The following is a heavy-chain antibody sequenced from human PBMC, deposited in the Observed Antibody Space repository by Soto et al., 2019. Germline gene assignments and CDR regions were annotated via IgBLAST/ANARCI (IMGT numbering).Heavy chain of an antibody. V-gene: IGHV3-74*01. CDR2: INSDGSST. J-gene: IGHJ4*02. Sequence: GGSLRLSCAASGFTFSSYWIHWVRQAPGKGLVWVSHINSDGSSTRYADSVKGRFTISRDNAKNTLYLQMNSLRTEDTAVYYCARAGIAAGEPFHYWGQGTLVTVSS. D-gene: IGHD6-25*01. CDR1: GFTFSSYW. CDR3: ARAGIAAGEPFHY.